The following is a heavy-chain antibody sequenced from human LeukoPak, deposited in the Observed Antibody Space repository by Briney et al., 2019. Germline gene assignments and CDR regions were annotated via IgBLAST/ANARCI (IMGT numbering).Heavy chain of an antibody. D-gene: IGHD2-2*01. V-gene: IGHV1-69*05. J-gene: IGHJ6*03. Sequence: VASVKVSCKASGGTFSRYAISWVRQAPGQGLEWMGRIFPIFGTANYAQKFQGRVTLTTDESTSTAYMELSSLRSEDTAVYYCARDRDVVVPAAIGYYYYYYMDVWGKGTTVTVSS. CDR1: GGTFSRYA. CDR3: ARDRDVVVPAAIGYYYYYYMDV. CDR2: IFPIFGTA.